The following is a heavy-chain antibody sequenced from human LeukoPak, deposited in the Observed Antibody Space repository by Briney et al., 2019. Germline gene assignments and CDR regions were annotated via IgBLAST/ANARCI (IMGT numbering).Heavy chain of an antibody. CDR3: ARARAPSSHYYMDV. J-gene: IGHJ6*03. CDR2: MNPNGGKT. Sequence: ASVKVSCKASGYSLIGYDISWVRQATGQGLEWMGWMNPNGGKTVYAQKFQGRITMTRNISLSTAYMELSSLRSEDTAVYYCARARAPSSHYYMDVWGKGTTVTVSS. CDR1: GYSLIGYD. V-gene: IGHV1-8*01.